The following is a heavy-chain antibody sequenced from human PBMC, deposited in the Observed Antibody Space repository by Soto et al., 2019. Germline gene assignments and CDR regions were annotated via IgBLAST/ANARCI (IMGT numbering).Heavy chain of an antibody. CDR3: ARSGEDYYDSSGYYDY. CDR2: IYYSGST. V-gene: IGHV4-59*01. J-gene: IGHJ4*02. CDR1: GGSISSYY. D-gene: IGHD3-22*01. Sequence: PSETLSLTCTVSGGSISSYYWSWIRQPPGKGLEWIGYIYYSGSTNYNPSLKSRVTISVDTSKNQFSLKLSSVPAADTAVYYCARSGEDYYDSSGYYDYWGQGTLVTVSS.